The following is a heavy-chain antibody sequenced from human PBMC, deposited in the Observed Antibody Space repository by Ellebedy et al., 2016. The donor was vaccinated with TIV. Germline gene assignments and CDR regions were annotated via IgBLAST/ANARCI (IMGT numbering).Heavy chain of an antibody. J-gene: IGHJ5*01. CDR2: IDPRDSYT. D-gene: IGHD3-3*01. V-gene: IGHV5-10-1*01. CDR3: ARGVSAGSGWLDP. Sequence: PGGSLRLSCQGSGYTFTRYFITWVRQMPGKGLQWMGRIDPRDSYTNYSPSLGGQVTISADKSLSTAYLQWSSLKASDSAIYYCARGVSAGSGWLDPWGPGTLVTVSS. CDR1: GYTFTRYF.